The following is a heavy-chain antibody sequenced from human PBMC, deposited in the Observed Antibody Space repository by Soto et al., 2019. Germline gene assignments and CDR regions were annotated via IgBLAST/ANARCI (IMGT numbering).Heavy chain of an antibody. Sequence: EVQLVESGGDSVQSGGSLRLSCIASGFTFRNYDMHWVRQATGKGLEWVSVIDTAGDTYYAGSVKGRFTISREDAKNSLYLQMNSLRAGDTAVYYCVRGMGDTGYYDNGFDPWGQGTLVTVSS. CDR1: GFTFRNYD. V-gene: IGHV3-13*01. D-gene: IGHD3-9*01. CDR2: IDTAGDT. CDR3: VRGMGDTGYYDNGFDP. J-gene: IGHJ5*02.